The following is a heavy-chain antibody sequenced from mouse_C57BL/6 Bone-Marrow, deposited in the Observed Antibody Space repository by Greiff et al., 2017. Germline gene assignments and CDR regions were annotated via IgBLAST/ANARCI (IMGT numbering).Heavy chain of an antibody. Sequence: QVQLQQPGAELVKPGASVKLSCKASGYTFTSYWMHWVKQRPGQGLEWIGMIHPNSGSTNYNEKFKSKATLTVDKSSSTAYMQLSSLTSEDSAVYYCARWLLLFWYFDDWGTGTTVTVSS. CDR1: GYTFTSYW. J-gene: IGHJ1*03. V-gene: IGHV1-64*01. CDR2: IHPNSGST. CDR3: ARWLLLFWYFDD. D-gene: IGHD2-3*01.